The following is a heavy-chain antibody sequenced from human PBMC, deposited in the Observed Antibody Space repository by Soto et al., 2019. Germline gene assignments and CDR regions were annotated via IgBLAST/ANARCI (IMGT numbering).Heavy chain of an antibody. J-gene: IGHJ4*02. D-gene: IGHD3-9*01. V-gene: IGHV1-69*02. CDR3: ARARHDSNYDILTGYYLFDY. CDR2: IIPILGIA. Sequence: ASVKVSCKASGGTFSSYTISWVRQAPGQGLEWMGRIIPILGIANYAQKFQGRVTITADKSTSTAYMELSSLRSEDTAVYYCARARHDSNYDILTGYYLFDYWGQGTLVTVSS. CDR1: GGTFSSYT.